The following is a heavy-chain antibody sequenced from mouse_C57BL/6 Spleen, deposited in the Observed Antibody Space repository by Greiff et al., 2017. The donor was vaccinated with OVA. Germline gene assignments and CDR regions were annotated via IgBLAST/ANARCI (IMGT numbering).Heavy chain of an antibody. CDR1: GFTFSDYG. V-gene: IGHV5-17*01. CDR2: ISSGSSTI. D-gene: IGHD2-2*01. J-gene: IGHJ4*01. CDR3: ARAMVTTRAMDY. Sequence: EVQLQESGGGLVKPGGSLKLSCAASGFTFSDYGMHWVRQAPEKGLEWVAYISSGSSTIYYADTVKGRFTISRDNAKNTLFLQMTSLRSEDTAMYYCARAMVTTRAMDYWGQGTSVTVSS.